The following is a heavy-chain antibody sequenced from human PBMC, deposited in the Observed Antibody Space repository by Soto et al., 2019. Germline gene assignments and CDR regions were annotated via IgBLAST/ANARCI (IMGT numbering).Heavy chain of an antibody. CDR2: INPNSGGT. CDR1: GYTFTGYY. Sequence: VKVSCKASGYTFTGYYMHWVRQAPGQGLEWMGWINPNSGGTNYAQKFQGWVTMTRDTSISTAYMELSRLRSDDTAVYYCARGADGYDILTGYQNNWFDPWGQGTLVTVSS. CDR3: ARGADGYDILTGYQNNWFDP. V-gene: IGHV1-2*04. J-gene: IGHJ5*02. D-gene: IGHD3-9*01.